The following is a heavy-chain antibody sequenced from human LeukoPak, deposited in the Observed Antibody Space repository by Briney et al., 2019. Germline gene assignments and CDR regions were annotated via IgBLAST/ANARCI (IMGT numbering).Heavy chain of an antibody. Sequence: ASVKVSCKTSGYTFTGYYMHWVRQAPGQGLEWMGRINPNTGDTEYAQKFQGRVTMTRDTSITTAYMALSRLRSDDTAMYYCARGERSGWYLVFVDYWGQGTLVTVSS. V-gene: IGHV1-2*06. CDR2: INPNTGDT. J-gene: IGHJ4*02. CDR3: ARGERSGWYLVFVDY. D-gene: IGHD6-19*01. CDR1: GYTFTGYY.